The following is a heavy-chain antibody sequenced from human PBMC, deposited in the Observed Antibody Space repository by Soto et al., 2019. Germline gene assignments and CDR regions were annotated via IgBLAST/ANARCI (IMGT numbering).Heavy chain of an antibody. Sequence: GESLKISCKGSGYSFTSYWIGWVRQMPGKGLEWMGIIYPGDSDTRYSPSFQGQVTISADKSISTAYLQWSSLKASDTAMYYCARQDEFWSGYYYYYYMDVWGQGTTVTVSS. CDR2: IYPGDSDT. CDR1: GYSFTSYW. D-gene: IGHD3-3*01. J-gene: IGHJ6*03. CDR3: ARQDEFWSGYYYYYYMDV. V-gene: IGHV5-51*01.